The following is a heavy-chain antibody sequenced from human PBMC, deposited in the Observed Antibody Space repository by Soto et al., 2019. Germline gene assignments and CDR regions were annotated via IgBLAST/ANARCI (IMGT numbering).Heavy chain of an antibody. J-gene: IGHJ4*02. Sequence: EVQLVESGGGLVQPGRSLSLSCAASGFTFDDYAMHWVRQGTGKGLEWVSSISWNSDTIGYEDSVKGQFTISRDNAKNSLYLQMNNLRAEDTALYYCAKGASYYDVLTGYSEYWGQGTLVTVSS. CDR2: ISWNSDTI. CDR3: AKGASYYDVLTGYSEY. V-gene: IGHV3-9*01. D-gene: IGHD3-9*01. CDR1: GFTFDDYA.